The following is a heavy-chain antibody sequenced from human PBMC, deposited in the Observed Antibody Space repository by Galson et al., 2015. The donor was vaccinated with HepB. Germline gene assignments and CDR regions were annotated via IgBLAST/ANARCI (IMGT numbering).Heavy chain of an antibody. Sequence: SLRLSCAASGFTFSSYAMSWVRQAPGKGLEWVSAISGSGGSTYYADSVKGRFTISRDNSKNTLYLQMNSLRAEDTAVYYCAKDNNYYGSETADYWGQGTLVTVSS. CDR1: GFTFSSYA. CDR3: AKDNNYYGSETADY. D-gene: IGHD3-10*01. V-gene: IGHV3-23*01. CDR2: ISGSGGST. J-gene: IGHJ4*02.